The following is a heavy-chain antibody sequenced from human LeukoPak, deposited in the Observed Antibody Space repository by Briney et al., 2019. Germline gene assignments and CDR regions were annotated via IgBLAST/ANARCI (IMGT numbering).Heavy chain of an antibody. J-gene: IGHJ4*02. CDR1: GGSISSSSYY. Sequence: SETLSLTCTVSGGSISSSSYYWGWIRQPPGKGLEWIGSIYYSGSTYYNPSLKSRVTISVDTSKNQFSLKLSSVTAADTAVYYCARLAVAGPKYFDYWGQGTLVTVSS. D-gene: IGHD6-19*01. CDR2: IYYSGST. V-gene: IGHV4-39*07. CDR3: ARLAVAGPKYFDY.